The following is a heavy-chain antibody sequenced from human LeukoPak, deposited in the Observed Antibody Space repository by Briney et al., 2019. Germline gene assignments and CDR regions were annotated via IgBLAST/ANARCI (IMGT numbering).Heavy chain of an antibody. CDR2: IYYGGST. CDR1: GGAISSYY. V-gene: IGHV4-59*08. CDR3: ARFSWFGELSHDY. Sequence: SETLSLTCIVSGGAISSYYWNWIRQPPGKGLEWIGYIYYGGSTNYNPSLKSRVTISVDTSKNQFSLKLSSVTAADTAVYYCARFSWFGELSHDYWGQGTLVTVSS. D-gene: IGHD3-10*01. J-gene: IGHJ4*02.